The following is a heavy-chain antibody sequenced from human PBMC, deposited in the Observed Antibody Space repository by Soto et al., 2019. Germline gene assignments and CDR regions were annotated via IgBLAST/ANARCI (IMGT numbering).Heavy chain of an antibody. J-gene: IGHJ4*02. D-gene: IGHD6-13*01. CDR1: GYTFTSYG. Sequence: GASVKVSCKASGYTFTSYGISWVRQAPGQGLEWMGWISVYNGNTDYAQKFQGRVTMTTDTSTSTAYMELSSLRSEDTAVYYCATEIAEGYYWGQGTLVTVSS. CDR2: ISVYNGNT. CDR3: ATEIAEGYY. V-gene: IGHV1-18*04.